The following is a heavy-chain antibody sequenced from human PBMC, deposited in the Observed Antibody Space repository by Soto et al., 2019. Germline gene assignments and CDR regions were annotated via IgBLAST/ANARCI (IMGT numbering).Heavy chain of an antibody. Sequence: GGSLRLSCAASGFTLRSYGLSWVRQALGKGLEWVSAVSPNGQVIYYADSVQGRFNIARDNAKNSLYLQMNSLRAEDTAGYYCARDLGYYDSSGYFDYWGQGTLVTV. CDR2: VSPNGQVI. D-gene: IGHD3-22*01. J-gene: IGHJ4*02. CDR1: GFTLRSYG. V-gene: IGHV3-21*04. CDR3: ARDLGYYDSSGYFDY.